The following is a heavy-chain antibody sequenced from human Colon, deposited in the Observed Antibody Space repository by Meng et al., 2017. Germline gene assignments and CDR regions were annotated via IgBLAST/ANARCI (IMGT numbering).Heavy chain of an antibody. Sequence: VQLRHSGPGLVKPSQTLSPTCAISGDSVSSNSAAWNWIRQSPSRGLEWLGRTYYRSKYYNDYALSVKSRITINPDTSKNQFSLQLNSVTPEDTAIYYCARDWGDVRGGFDFWGQGTLVTVSS. J-gene: IGHJ4*02. CDR1: GDSVSSNSAA. D-gene: IGHD3-10*02. V-gene: IGHV6-1*01. CDR3: ARDWGDVRGGFDF. CDR2: TYYRSKYYN.